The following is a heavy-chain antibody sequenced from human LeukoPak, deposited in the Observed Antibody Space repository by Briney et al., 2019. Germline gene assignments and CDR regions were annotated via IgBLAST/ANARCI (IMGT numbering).Heavy chain of an antibody. CDR3: VRRHDY. V-gene: IGHV3-53*01. J-gene: IGHJ4*02. CDR1: GFAAMAIF. Sequence: GGSRRLSFVPPGFAAMAIFLIGFGRLPGQGLEWISIVYASGGAYHSESVKGRFSAFRDTSKNAIFLQMNNLRADDTAMYYCVRRHDYWGQGTLVTVSS. CDR2: VYASGGA.